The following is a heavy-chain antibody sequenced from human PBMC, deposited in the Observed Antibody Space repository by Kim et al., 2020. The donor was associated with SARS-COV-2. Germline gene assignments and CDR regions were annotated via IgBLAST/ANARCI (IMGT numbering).Heavy chain of an antibody. CDR2: ISYDGSNK. J-gene: IGHJ4*02. D-gene: IGHD4-17*01. CDR3: ARDLSTTVVAFDY. CDR1: GFTFSSYA. V-gene: IGHV3-30*04. Sequence: GGSLRLSCAASGFTFSSYAMHWVRQAPGKGLEWVAVISYDGSNKYYADSVKGRFTISRDNSKNTLYLQMNSLRAEDTAVYYCARDLSTTVVAFDYWGQGTLVTVLS.